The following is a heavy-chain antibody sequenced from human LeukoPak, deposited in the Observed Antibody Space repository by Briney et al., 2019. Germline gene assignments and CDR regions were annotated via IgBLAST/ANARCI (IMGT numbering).Heavy chain of an antibody. Sequence: SETLSLTCTVSGGSISSSSYYWGWIRQPPGKGLEWIGSIYHSGSTYYNPSLKSRVTISVDTSKNQFSLKLSSVTAADTAVYYCARDPTYYDSSGSPDALDIWGQGTMVTVSS. CDR1: GGSISSSSYY. CDR2: IYHSGST. J-gene: IGHJ3*02. D-gene: IGHD3-22*01. CDR3: ARDPTYYDSSGSPDALDI. V-gene: IGHV4-39*07.